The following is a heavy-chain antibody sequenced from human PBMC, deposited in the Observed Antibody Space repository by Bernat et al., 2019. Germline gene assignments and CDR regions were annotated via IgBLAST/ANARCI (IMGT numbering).Heavy chain of an antibody. J-gene: IGHJ3*02. V-gene: IGHV1-46*03. Sequence: QVQLVQSGAEVKKPGASVKVSCKASGYTFTSYYMHWVRQAPGQGLEWMGIINPSGGSTSYAQKFQGRVTMTRDTSTSTVYMELSSLRSEDTAVYYCARDSDYYDSSGYLDAFDIWGQGTMVTVSS. CDR1: GYTFTSYY. CDR3: ARDSDYYDSSGYLDAFDI. D-gene: IGHD3-22*01. CDR2: INPSGGST.